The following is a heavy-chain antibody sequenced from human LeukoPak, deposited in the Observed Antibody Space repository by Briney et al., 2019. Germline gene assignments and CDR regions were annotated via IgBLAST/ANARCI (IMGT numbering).Heavy chain of an antibody. J-gene: IGHJ4*02. D-gene: IGHD6-13*01. CDR1: GGSISSSSYC. CDR3: ASTLAAAGKREFDY. V-gene: IGHV4-39*07. CDR2: ICYSGST. Sequence: SETLSLTCTVSGGSISSSSYCWGWIRQPQGKGLEWIRSICYSGSTYYNPSLKSRVTMSVDTSENQLSLKLSSVTAADRAVYYCASTLAAAGKREFDYWGQGNLVTVSS.